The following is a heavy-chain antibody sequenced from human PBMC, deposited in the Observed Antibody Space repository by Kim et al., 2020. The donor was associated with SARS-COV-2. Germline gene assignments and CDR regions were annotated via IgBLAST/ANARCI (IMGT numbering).Heavy chain of an antibody. D-gene: IGHD3-22*01. CDR2: IYESGST. J-gene: IGHJ2*01. CDR3: ARHNHYYDSVRYFDL. CDR1: SVSISSFY. Sequence: SETLSLTCTVSSVSISSFYWSWIRQSPGKGLEWIGYIYESGSTSYNPSLKTRVTISGDTSKNQFSLNLRSVTATDTAVYYCARHNHYYDSVRYFDLWGRG. V-gene: IGHV4-59*08.